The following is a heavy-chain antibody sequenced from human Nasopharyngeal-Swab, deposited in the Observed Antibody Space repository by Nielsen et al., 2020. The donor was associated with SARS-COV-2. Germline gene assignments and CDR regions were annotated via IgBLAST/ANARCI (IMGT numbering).Heavy chain of an antibody. D-gene: IGHD1-26*01. J-gene: IGHJ4*02. CDR1: GFTFSSYA. CDR2: ISYDGSNK. CDR3: ARESIHIKRYSGSLSHFDY. Sequence: GESLKISCAASGFTFSSYAMHWVRQAPGKGLEWVAVISYDGSNKYYADSVKGRFTISRDNSKNTLYLQMNSLRAEDTAVYYCARESIHIKRYSGSLSHFDYWGQGTLVTVSS. V-gene: IGHV3-30-3*01.